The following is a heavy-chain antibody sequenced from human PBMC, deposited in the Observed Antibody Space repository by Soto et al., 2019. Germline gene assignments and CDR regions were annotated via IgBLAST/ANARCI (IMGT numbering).Heavy chain of an antibody. CDR1: GFTFSKYW. CDR3: AIQDCTNDVCLEAAVTVGGALEY. Sequence: EVQLVESGGGLVQPGKALRLSCAASGFTFSKYWIHWVRQAPGKGPVWVSYISSDGTTTDYADSVKGRFTISRDNAKNTLYLQMDSVRAADTAVYYCAIQDCTNDVCLEAAVTVGGALEYWGQGAQVTVSS. CDR2: ISSDGTTT. J-gene: IGHJ4*02. V-gene: IGHV3-74*01. D-gene: IGHD2-8*01.